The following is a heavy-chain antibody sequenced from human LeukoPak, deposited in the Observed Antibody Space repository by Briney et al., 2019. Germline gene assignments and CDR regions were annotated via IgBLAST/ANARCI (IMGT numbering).Heavy chain of an antibody. Sequence: PGESLQISCKGSGYSFTNYSIAWVRQMPGKGREWMGIIYPGDSDTRYSSSFQGQVTISPDKSTSTPYLRRRSPKDSDTAMYISARRASATEDLDYWGQGTLVTVSS. V-gene: IGHV5-51*03. J-gene: IGHJ4*02. CDR2: IYPGDSDT. CDR1: GYSFTNYS. CDR3: ARRASATEDLDY.